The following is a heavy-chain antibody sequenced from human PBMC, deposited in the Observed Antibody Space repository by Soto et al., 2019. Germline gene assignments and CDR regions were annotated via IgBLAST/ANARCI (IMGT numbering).Heavy chain of an antibody. V-gene: IGHV3-23*01. CDR1: GFTFSSYA. Sequence: EVKLLESGGGLVQPGGSLRLSCAASGFTFSSYAMSWVRQAPGKGLQWVSTVSGGGDSTYYADSLKGRFTTSRDNSNSTLYLQMTSLRAEDTAVYYWAKGGLLTGVAYFDFWGLGTLFTVSS. D-gene: IGHD7-27*01. J-gene: IGHJ4*02. CDR2: VSGGGDST. CDR3: AKGGLLTGVAYFDF.